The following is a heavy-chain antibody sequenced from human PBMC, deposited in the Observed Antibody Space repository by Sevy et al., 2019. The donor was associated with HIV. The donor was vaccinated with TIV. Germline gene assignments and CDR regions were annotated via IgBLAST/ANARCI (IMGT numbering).Heavy chain of an antibody. CDR1: GFTFSSYG. CDR3: AKDTPGGPYSSSKEGFDY. J-gene: IGHJ4*02. CDR2: IRYDGSNK. V-gene: IGHV3-30*02. Sequence: GGSLRLSCAASGFTFSSYGMHWVRQAPGKGLEWVAFIRYDGSNKYYADSVKGRLTISRDNSKNTLYLQMNSLRAEDTAVYYCAKDTPGGPYSSSKEGFDYWGQGTLVTVSS. D-gene: IGHD6-6*01.